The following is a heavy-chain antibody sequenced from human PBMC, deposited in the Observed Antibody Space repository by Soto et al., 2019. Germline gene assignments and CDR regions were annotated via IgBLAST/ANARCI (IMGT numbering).Heavy chain of an antibody. V-gene: IGHV3-33*01. D-gene: IGHD6-6*01. CDR2: IWYDGSNK. Sequence: GGSLRLSCAASGFTFSSYGMHWVRQAPGKGLEWVAVIWYDGSNKYYADSVKGRFTISRDNSKNTLYLQMNSLRAEDSAVYYCARDNEYSSSSDWFDPWGQGTLVTVSS. J-gene: IGHJ5*02. CDR3: ARDNEYSSSSDWFDP. CDR1: GFTFSSYG.